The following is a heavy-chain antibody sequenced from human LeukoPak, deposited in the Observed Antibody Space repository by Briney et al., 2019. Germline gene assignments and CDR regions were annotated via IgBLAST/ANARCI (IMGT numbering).Heavy chain of an antibody. V-gene: IGHV1-69*13. Sequence: GASVKVSCKASGGTFSSYAISWVRQAPGQGLEWMGGIIPIFGTANYAQKFQGRVTITADESTSTAYMELSSLRSEDTAVYYCARGGYYYDSSGYHNWFDPWGQGTLVTVSS. CDR1: GGTFSSYA. D-gene: IGHD3-22*01. CDR2: IIPIFGTA. CDR3: ARGGYYYDSSGYHNWFDP. J-gene: IGHJ5*02.